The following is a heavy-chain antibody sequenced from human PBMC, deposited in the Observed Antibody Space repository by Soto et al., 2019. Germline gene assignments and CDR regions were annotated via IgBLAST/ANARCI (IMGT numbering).Heavy chain of an antibody. CDR3: VRSNPNTKFGVNAPRGMDV. Sequence: ETLSLTCTVSGASISSDYWSWVRQPPGRGLEWIAYIHYSGDTNHNPSLKSRVTISIDTSKNQFSLRLSSVTAADTAVYYCVRSNPNTKFGVNAPRGMDVWGLGTTVTVSS. V-gene: IGHV4-59*12. CDR2: IHYSGDT. J-gene: IGHJ6*02. D-gene: IGHD3-3*01. CDR1: GASISSDY.